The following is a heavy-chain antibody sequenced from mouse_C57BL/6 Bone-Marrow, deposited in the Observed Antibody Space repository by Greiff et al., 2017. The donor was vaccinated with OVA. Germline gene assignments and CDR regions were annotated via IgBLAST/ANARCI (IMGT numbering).Heavy chain of an antibody. D-gene: IGHD3-2*02. J-gene: IGHJ4*01. CDR1: GYAFSSSW. CDR2: IYPGDGDT. CDR3: ARWGSSGYAMDY. Sequence: VKLQESGPELVKPGASVKISCKASGYAFSSSWMNWVKQRPGKGLEWIGRIYPGDGDTNYNGKFKGKATLTADKSSSTAYMQLSSLTSEDSAVYFCARWGSSGYAMDYWGQGTSVTVSS. V-gene: IGHV1-82*01.